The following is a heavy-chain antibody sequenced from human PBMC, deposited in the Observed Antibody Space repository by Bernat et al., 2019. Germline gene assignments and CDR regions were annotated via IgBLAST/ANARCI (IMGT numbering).Heavy chain of an antibody. J-gene: IGHJ3*02. D-gene: IGHD6-19*01. Sequence: QVQLVEFGGGVVQPGRSLRLSCAASGFTFSSYAMHWVRQAPGKGLEWVAVISYDGSNKYYADSVKGRFTISRDNSKNTLYLQMNSLRAEDTAVYYCAREAISQWLVGAFDIWGQGTMVTVSS. CDR1: GFTFSSYA. CDR2: ISYDGSNK. V-gene: IGHV3-30*01. CDR3: AREAISQWLVGAFDI.